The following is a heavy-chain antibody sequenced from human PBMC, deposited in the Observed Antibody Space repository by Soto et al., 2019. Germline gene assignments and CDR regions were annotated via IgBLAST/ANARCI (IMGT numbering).Heavy chain of an antibody. CDR2: INHSGST. V-gene: IGHV4-34*01. CDR3: ARVHIVVVTARPEERAFDI. Sequence: SETLSLTCAVYGGSFSGYYWSWIRQPPGKGLEWIGEINHSGSTNYNPSLKSRVTISVDTSKNQFSLKLSSVTAADTAVYYCARVHIVVVTARPEERAFDIWGQGTMVTVSS. D-gene: IGHD2-21*02. CDR1: GGSFSGYY. J-gene: IGHJ3*02.